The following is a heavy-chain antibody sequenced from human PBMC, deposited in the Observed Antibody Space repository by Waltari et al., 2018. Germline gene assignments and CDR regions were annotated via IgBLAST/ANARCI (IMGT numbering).Heavy chain of an antibody. Sequence: QVQLQQSGPGLVKPSQTLSLTCPISGDSVSSHSAAWNWTRPSPSRGLEWLGRTYYRSKWYNDYAVSVKSRITINPDTSKNQFSLQLNSVTPEDTAVYYCARGASLYGKDAFDIWGQGTMVTVSS. CDR3: ARGASLYGKDAFDI. V-gene: IGHV6-1*01. J-gene: IGHJ3*02. D-gene: IGHD4-17*01. CDR1: GDSVSSHSAA. CDR2: TYYRSKWYN.